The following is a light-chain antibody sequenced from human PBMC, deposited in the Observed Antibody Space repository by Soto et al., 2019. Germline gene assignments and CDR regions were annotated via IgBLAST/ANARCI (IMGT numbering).Light chain of an antibody. J-gene: IGKJ2*03. V-gene: IGKV2-30*01. CDR1: QSLVYRDGNTY. Sequence: VVLTQSPLSLPVTLGQPASISCRSSQSLVYRDGNTYLNWFQQRPGQSPRRLIYKVSDRDSGVPDRFSGSASRTDFTLKISRVEAADVGVYYCMQGTHWPPYSFGQGTKLEIK. CDR3: MQGTHWPPYS. CDR2: KVS.